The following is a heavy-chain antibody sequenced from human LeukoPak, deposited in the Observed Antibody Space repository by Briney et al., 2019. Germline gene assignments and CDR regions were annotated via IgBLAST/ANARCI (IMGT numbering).Heavy chain of an antibody. CDR3: ARDRFSSSWYMTNFDY. V-gene: IGHV1-18*01. Sequence: ASVKVSCKASGYTFTSYGISWVRQAPGQGLEWMGWISAYNGDTNYAQKLQGRVTTTTDTSTSTVYMDLGSLRSDDTAVYYCARDRFSSSWYMTNFDYWGQGTLVTVSS. CDR2: ISAYNGDT. D-gene: IGHD6-13*01. J-gene: IGHJ4*02. CDR1: GYTFTSYG.